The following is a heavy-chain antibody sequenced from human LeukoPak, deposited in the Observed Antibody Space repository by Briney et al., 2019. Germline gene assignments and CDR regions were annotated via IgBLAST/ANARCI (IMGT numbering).Heavy chain of an antibody. CDR2: IYSGGST. CDR3: ARADSSGINFDY. Sequence: GGSLRLSCAASGFTFSSYAMSWVRQAPGKGLEWVSVIYSGGSTYYADSVKGRFTISRDNSKNTLYLQMNSLRAEDTAVYYCARADSSGINFDYWGQGTLVTVSS. V-gene: IGHV3-53*01. J-gene: IGHJ4*02. CDR1: GFTFSSYA. D-gene: IGHD6-19*01.